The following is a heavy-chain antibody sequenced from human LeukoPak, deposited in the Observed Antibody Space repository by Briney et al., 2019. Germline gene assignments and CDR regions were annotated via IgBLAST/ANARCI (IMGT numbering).Heavy chain of an antibody. Sequence: KPSETLSLTCTVSGGSISSYYWSWIRQPAGKGLEWIGRIYTSGSTNYNPSLKSRVTMSVDTSKNQFSLKLSSVTAADTAVYHCARDGIGYCSSTSHYYGMDVWGQRTTVTVSS. D-gene: IGHD2-2*01. CDR1: GGSISSYY. CDR3: ARDGIGYCSSTSHYYGMDV. V-gene: IGHV4-4*07. J-gene: IGHJ6*02. CDR2: IYTSGST.